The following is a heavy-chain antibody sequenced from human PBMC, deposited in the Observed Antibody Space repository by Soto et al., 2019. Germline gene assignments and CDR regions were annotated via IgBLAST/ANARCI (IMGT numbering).Heavy chain of an antibody. CDR2: VYPRASDT. CDR1: GYIFVDFW. J-gene: IGHJ4*02. CDR3: ARPPLPGYAIHFQS. Sequence: GESLKISCKASGYIFVDFWIGWVRQMPGKGLEWMGIVYPRASDTRYSPSFQGQVTISADRSNGTAFLQWRSLKASDTALYYCARPPLPGYAIHFQSWGQGTLVTVSS. D-gene: IGHD5-12*01. V-gene: IGHV5-51*01.